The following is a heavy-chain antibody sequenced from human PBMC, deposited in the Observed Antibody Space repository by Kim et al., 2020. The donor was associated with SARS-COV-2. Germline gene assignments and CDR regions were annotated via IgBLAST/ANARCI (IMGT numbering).Heavy chain of an antibody. CDR3: ARGYYHQAEFDY. Sequence: GSLRLSCAASGFTFSSYAMHWVRQAPGKGLEWVAVISYDGSNKYYADSVKGRFTISRDNSKNTLYLQMNSLRAEDTAVYYCARGYYHQAEFDYWGQGTL. CDR1: GFTFSSYA. CDR2: ISYDGSNK. D-gene: IGHD3-10*01. J-gene: IGHJ4*02. V-gene: IGHV3-30*04.